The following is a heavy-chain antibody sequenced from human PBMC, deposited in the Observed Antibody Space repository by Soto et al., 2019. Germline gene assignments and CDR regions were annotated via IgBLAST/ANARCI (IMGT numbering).Heavy chain of an antibody. D-gene: IGHD3-9*01. Sequence: ASVKVSCKASGYTFTSYDINWVRQATGQGLEWMGWMNPNSGNTGYAQKFQGRVTMTRNTSISTAYMELSSLRSDDTAVYYCARGKGEHVLRYFDGSSPTGDYGMDAWGQGTTVTVSS. V-gene: IGHV1-8*02. J-gene: IGHJ6*02. CDR3: ARGKGEHVLRYFDGSSPTGDYGMDA. CDR2: MNPNSGNT. CDR1: GYTFTSYD.